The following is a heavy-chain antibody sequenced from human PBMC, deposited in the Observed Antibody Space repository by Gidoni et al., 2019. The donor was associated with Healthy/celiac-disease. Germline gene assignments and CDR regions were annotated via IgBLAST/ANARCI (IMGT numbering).Heavy chain of an antibody. CDR1: GYTFTGYY. Sequence: VQLVPSGAEVKKPGASVTVSCKASGYTFTGYYMHRVRQAPGQGREWMGWINPNSGGTNYAQKCQGRVTMTRDTSISTAYMELSRLGSDDTAVYYCASVGVWSGFPYFWFDPWGQGTLVTVSS. CDR2: INPNSGGT. V-gene: IGHV1-2*02. J-gene: IGHJ5*02. CDR3: ASVGVWSGFPYFWFDP. D-gene: IGHD3-3*01.